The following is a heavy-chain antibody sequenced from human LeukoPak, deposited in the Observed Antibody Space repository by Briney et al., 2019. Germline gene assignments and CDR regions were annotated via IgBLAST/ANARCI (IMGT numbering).Heavy chain of an antibody. J-gene: IGHJ4*02. CDR2: ISSSSTT. D-gene: IGHD5-18*01. Sequence: GGSLRLSCAASGFTFSSYSMNWVRQAPGKGLEWVSYISSSSTTHYADSVKGRFTISRDNAKNSLYLQMNSLRAEDTAVYYCAKRGRGYSYGYGYWGQGTLVTVSS. CDR3: AKRGRGYSYGYGY. V-gene: IGHV3-48*01. CDR1: GFTFSSYS.